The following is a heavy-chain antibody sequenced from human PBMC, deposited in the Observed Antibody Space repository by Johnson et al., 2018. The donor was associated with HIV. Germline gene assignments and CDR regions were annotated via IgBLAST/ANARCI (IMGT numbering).Heavy chain of an antibody. Sequence: VESGGGCVKPGGSLRLSCAASGLTFSDYDMSWIRQAPGKGLEWVSYISSSGSTIYYADSLRGRFNISRDNSKNKLYLQMSSLRTDDTAVYYCARDKAVGYSSGWHAFDIWGQGTMVTVSS. CDR3: ARDKAVGYSSGWHAFDI. CDR1: GLTFSDYD. V-gene: IGHV3-11*04. D-gene: IGHD6-19*01. CDR2: ISSSGSTI. J-gene: IGHJ3*02.